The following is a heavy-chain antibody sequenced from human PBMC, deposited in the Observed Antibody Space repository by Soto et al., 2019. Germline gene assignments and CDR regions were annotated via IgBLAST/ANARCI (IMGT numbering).Heavy chain of an antibody. V-gene: IGHV1-69*02. Sequence: SVKVSCKASGGTFSSYTISWVRQAPGQGLEWMGRIIPILGIANYAQKFQGRVTITADKSTSTAYMELSSLRSEDTAVYYCANQLAMVRGIHVWGQGTTVTVSS. J-gene: IGHJ6*02. CDR1: GGTFSSYT. D-gene: IGHD3-10*01. CDR2: IIPILGIA. CDR3: ANQLAMVRGIHV.